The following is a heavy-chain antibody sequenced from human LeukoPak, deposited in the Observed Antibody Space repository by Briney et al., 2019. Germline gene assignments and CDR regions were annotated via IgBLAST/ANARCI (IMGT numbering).Heavy chain of an antibody. J-gene: IGHJ3*02. D-gene: IGHD2-15*01. CDR2: INPNSGGT. V-gene: IGHV1-2*02. Sequence: ASVKVSCKASGYIFTAYYIHWLRLAPGQGLEWMGWINPNSGGTSIALNFQGRVTLTRDTSISTVYMELSRLRSDDTAVYYCARDLSGGALGAFDICGQGTMVTVSS. CDR3: ARDLSGGALGAFDI. CDR1: GYIFTAYY.